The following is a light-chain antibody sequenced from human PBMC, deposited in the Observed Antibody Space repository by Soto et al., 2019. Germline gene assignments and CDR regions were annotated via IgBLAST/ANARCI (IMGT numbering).Light chain of an antibody. J-gene: IGKJ2*01. CDR2: DVS. V-gene: IGKV1-5*01. Sequence: DIQMTQSPSTLSASIGDRVTPTCRASQSLTGRLAWYRQKPGRPPKLLIYDVSIVESGVPSRFSGSESGTDFTLTISSLRPDDFATFYCQQYKGYPYTCGQGTRLDI. CDR1: QSLTGR. CDR3: QQYKGYPYT.